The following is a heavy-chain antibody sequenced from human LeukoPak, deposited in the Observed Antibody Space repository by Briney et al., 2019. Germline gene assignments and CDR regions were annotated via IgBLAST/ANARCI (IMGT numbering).Heavy chain of an antibody. V-gene: IGHV3-23*01. J-gene: IGHJ6*02. CDR2: ISGSGGST. CDR3: AKDRRPEYCSSTSCYDYYYGMDV. D-gene: IGHD2-2*01. CDR1: GFTFSSYA. Sequence: GGSLRLSCAASGFTFSSYAMSWVRQAPGKGLEWVSAISGSGGSTYYADSVKGRFTISRDSSKNTLYLQMNSLRAEDTAVYYCAKDRRPEYCSSTSCYDYYYGMDVWGQGTTVTVSS.